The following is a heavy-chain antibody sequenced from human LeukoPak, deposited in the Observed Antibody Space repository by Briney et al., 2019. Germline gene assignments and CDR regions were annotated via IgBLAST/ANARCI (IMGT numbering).Heavy chain of an antibody. CDR2: IIPIFGTA. Sequence: SVKVSCKASGGTFSSYAISWVRQAPGQGLEWMGGIIPIFGTANYAQKFQGRVTITADESTSTAYMELSSLRSEDTAVYYCAREGVGDGYNLEFGYWGQGTLVTVSS. CDR3: AREGVGDGYNLEFGY. J-gene: IGHJ4*02. CDR1: GGTFSSYA. V-gene: IGHV1-69*13. D-gene: IGHD5-24*01.